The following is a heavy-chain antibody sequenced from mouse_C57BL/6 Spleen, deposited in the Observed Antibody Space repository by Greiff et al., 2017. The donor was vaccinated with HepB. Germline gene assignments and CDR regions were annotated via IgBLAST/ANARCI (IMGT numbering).Heavy chain of an antibody. Sequence: VQLQQPGAELVRPGTSVKLSCKASGYTFTSYWMHWVKQRPGQGLEWIGVIDPSDSYTNYNQKFKGKATLTVDTSSSTAYMQLSSLTSEDSAVYYCAREGFITTVVAPDYWGQGTTLTVSS. CDR2: IDPSDSYT. D-gene: IGHD1-1*01. CDR3: AREGFITTVVAPDY. V-gene: IGHV1-59*01. J-gene: IGHJ2*01. CDR1: GYTFTSYW.